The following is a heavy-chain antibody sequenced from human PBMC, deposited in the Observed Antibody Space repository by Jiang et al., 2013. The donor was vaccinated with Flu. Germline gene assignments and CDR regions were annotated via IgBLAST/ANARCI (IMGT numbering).Heavy chain of an antibody. V-gene: IGHV1-2*02. CDR3: ARAPGPYYYGSGSSGRELFDY. J-gene: IGHJ4*02. D-gene: IGHD3-10*01. CDR1: GYTFTGYY. Sequence: GAEVKKPGASVKVSCKASGYTFTGYYMHWVRQAPGQGLEWMGWINPNSGGTNYAQKFQGRVTMTRDTSISTAYMELSRLRSDDTAVYYCARAPGPYYYGSGSSGRELFDYWGQGTLVTVSS. CDR2: INPNSGGT.